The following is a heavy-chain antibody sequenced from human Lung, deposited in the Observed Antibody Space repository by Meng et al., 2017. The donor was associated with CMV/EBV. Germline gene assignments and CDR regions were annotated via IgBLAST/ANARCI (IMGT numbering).Heavy chain of an antibody. Sequence: SVKVSCKTSGDTFSSYAISWVRQAPEQGLEWMGGILPVLGTTNYAQKFQGRLTITADVSTSTAYMDLSSLKSEDTAVYYCARDLFQSLDGGSLLEWPQGYWGQGTLVTVSS. CDR3: ARDLFQSLDGGSLLEWPQGY. D-gene: IGHD3-3*01. V-gene: IGHV1-69*13. CDR2: ILPVLGTT. CDR1: GDTFSSYA. J-gene: IGHJ4*02.